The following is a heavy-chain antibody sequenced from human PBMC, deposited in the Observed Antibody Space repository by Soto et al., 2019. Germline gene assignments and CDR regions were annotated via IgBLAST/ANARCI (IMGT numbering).Heavy chain of an antibody. Sequence: PGWSLRLSCAASGFTFSNYWMHWVRQAPGKGLVWVSRINSDGSSTSYADSVTGRFTISRDTAKNTLYLQMNSLRAEDTAVYYCARGSRGTSVNFDYWGQGTLVTVSS. CDR3: ARGSRGTSVNFDY. CDR2: INSDGSST. CDR1: GFTFSNYW. V-gene: IGHV3-74*01. J-gene: IGHJ4*02. D-gene: IGHD3-10*01.